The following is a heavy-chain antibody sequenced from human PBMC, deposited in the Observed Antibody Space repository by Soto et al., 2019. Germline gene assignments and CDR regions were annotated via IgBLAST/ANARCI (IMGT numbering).Heavy chain of an antibody. J-gene: IGHJ6*02. Sequence: QVQLQESGPGLVKPSGTLSLTCAVSGGSISSSNWWSWVRQPPGKGLAWIGEIYHSGSTNYNPSLESRVTISIDKSKTQFSLKLSSVTAADTAVYYCARSLIVIVGATTDYYYYYGMDVWGQGTTVTVSS. CDR3: ARSLIVIVGATTDYYYYYGMDV. V-gene: IGHV4-4*02. CDR1: GGSISSSNW. CDR2: IYHSGST. D-gene: IGHD1-26*01.